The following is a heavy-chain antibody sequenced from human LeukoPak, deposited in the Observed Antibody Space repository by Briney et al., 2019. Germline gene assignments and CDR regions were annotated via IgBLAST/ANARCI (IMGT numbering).Heavy chain of an antibody. CDR3: ARDGSYCSGGSCHPDY. V-gene: IGHV3-74*01. Sequence: GGSLRLSCAASGFTFSSYWMHWVRQAPGKGLVWVSRINSDGSSTSYADSVKGRFTISRDNAKNTLYLQMNSLRAEDAAVYYCARDGSYCSGGSCHPDYWGQGTLVTVSS. CDR2: INSDGSST. CDR1: GFTFSSYW. D-gene: IGHD2-15*01. J-gene: IGHJ4*02.